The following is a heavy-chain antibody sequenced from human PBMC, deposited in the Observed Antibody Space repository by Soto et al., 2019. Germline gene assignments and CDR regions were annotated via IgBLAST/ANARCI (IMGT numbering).Heavy chain of an antibody. CDR3: ARARSSVPSRRGIGYYVMYV. CDR1: GGSFSGYY. CDR2: INHSGIT. Sequence: QVQLQQWGAGLLKPSETLSLTCVVNGGSFSGYYLSWVRLPPGKGLEWIGEINHSGITDSTPSLTSRVTISVDGSSNQFSLNLTSVTAADTAVYFCARARSSVPSRRGIGYYVMYVWGHGTTVTVAS. J-gene: IGHJ6*02. V-gene: IGHV4-34*01. D-gene: IGHD2-2*03.